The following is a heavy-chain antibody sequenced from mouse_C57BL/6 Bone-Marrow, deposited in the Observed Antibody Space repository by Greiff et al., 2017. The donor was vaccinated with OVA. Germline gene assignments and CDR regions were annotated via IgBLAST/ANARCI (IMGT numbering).Heavy chain of an antibody. Sequence: EVMLVESGGGLVQPGGSLKLSCAASGFTFSDFYMYWIRQTPEKRLEWVAYISNGGGSTYYPDTVKGRFTISRDNAKNTPYLQMSRLKSEDTAMYYCARVDAMDYWGQGTSVTVSS. CDR2: ISNGGGST. CDR1: GFTFSDFY. J-gene: IGHJ4*01. CDR3: ARVDAMDY. V-gene: IGHV5-12*01.